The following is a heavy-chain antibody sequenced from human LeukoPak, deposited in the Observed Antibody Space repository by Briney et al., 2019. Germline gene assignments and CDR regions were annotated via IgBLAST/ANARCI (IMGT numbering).Heavy chain of an antibody. CDR1: GYTFTSYY. J-gene: IGHJ3*02. CDR2: TNPSGGST. Sequence: ASVKVSCKASGYTFTSYYMHWVRQAPGQGLEWMGITNPSGGSTSYAQKFQGRVTMTRDTSTSTVYMELSSLRSEDTAVYYCARSGLVAADAFDIWGQGTMVTVSS. D-gene: IGHD5-12*01. CDR3: ARSGLVAADAFDI. V-gene: IGHV1-46*01.